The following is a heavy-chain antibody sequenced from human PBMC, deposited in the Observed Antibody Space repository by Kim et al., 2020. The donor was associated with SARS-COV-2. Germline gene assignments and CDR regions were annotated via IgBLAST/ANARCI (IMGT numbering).Heavy chain of an antibody. D-gene: IGHD3-10*01. Sequence: GGSLRLSCAASGFTFSSYAMSWVRQAPGKGLEWVSAISGSGGSTYYADSVKGRFTISRDNSKNTLYLQMNSLRAEDTAVYYCAKDSGMVLWFGGHDYWGQGTLVTVSS. V-gene: IGHV3-23*01. CDR2: ISGSGGST. J-gene: IGHJ4*02. CDR1: GFTFSSYA. CDR3: AKDSGMVLWFGGHDY.